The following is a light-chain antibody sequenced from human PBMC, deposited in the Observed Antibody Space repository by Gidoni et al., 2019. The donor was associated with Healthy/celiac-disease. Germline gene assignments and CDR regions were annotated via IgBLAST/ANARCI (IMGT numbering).Light chain of an antibody. CDR3: QQLDSYPFT. CDR1: QGISSY. Sequence: DIQLTQCPSFLSATEGDRVTITCRARQGISSYLARYQQNPGKAPKLLIYAASTLQSGVPSRFSGSGSGTEFTLTISSLQPEDFATYYCQQLDSYPFTFGQGTRLEIK. J-gene: IGKJ5*01. V-gene: IGKV1-9*01. CDR2: AAS.